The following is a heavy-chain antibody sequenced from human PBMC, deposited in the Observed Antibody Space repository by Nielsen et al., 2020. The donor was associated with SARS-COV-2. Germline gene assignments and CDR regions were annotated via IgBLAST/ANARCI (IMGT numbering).Heavy chain of an antibody. CDR2: IDPSDSYT. CDR1: GFSFTIYL. CDR3: ALGVWFGELLYYYYGMDV. Sequence: GESLKLSCYGSGFSFTIYLISWVPQLPAKGLEWMGRIDPSDSYTNYSPSFQGHVTISADKSISTAYLQWSSLKASDTAMYYCALGVWFGELLYYYYGMDVWGQGTTVTVSS. D-gene: IGHD3-10*01. V-gene: IGHV5-10-1*01. J-gene: IGHJ6*02.